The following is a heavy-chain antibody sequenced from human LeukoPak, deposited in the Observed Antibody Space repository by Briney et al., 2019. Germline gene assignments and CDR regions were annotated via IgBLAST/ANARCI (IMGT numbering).Heavy chain of an antibody. V-gene: IGHV3-64*01. Sequence: PGGSLRLSCAASGFTFSSYAMHWVRQAPGKGLEYVSAISSNGGSTYYANSVKGRFTISRDNSKNTLYLQMGSLRAEDMAVYYCARGLGGTPYYWGQGTLVTVSS. D-gene: IGHD1-26*01. CDR1: GFTFSSYA. J-gene: IGHJ4*02. CDR2: ISSNGGST. CDR3: ARGLGGTPYY.